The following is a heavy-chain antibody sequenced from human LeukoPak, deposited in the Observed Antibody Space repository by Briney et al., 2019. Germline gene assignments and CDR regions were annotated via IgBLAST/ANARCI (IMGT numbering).Heavy chain of an antibody. J-gene: IGHJ4*02. Sequence: QPGGSLRLSCAASGFTFSTYSMNWVRQAPGKGLEWVSYISSSSSTIYYGDSVKGRFTISRDNSKNTLYLQMNSLRAEDTAVYYCAKDDAIAAAERPWALFAGYWGQGTLVTVSS. V-gene: IGHV3-48*01. CDR1: GFTFSTYS. CDR2: ISSSSSTI. CDR3: AKDDAIAAAERPWALFAGY. D-gene: IGHD6-13*01.